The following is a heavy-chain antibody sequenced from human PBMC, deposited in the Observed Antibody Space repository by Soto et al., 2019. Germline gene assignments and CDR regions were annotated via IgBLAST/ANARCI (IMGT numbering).Heavy chain of an antibody. CDR1: GFSFSSYG. J-gene: IGHJ4*02. D-gene: IGHD3-22*01. V-gene: IGHV3-30*18. CDR2: ISYDGSNK. CDR3: AKDTYYHDSSGYYVFDS. Sequence: QVQLVESGGGVVQPGTSLRLSCAASGFSFSSYGMHWVRQTPGKGLEWVAGISYDGSNKYYVDSMKGRLTISRGNSKNTLDLQMNSLRAEDTAVYYCAKDTYYHDSSGYYVFDSWGQGTLVTVSS.